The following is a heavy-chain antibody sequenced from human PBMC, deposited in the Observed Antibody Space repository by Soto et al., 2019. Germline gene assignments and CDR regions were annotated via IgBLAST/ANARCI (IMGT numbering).Heavy chain of an antibody. CDR2: IKQDGSDR. J-gene: IGHJ4*02. V-gene: IGHV3-7*01. D-gene: IGHD2-2*01. Sequence: GGSLRLSCAASGFTLSNNWMSWVRQAPGKGLEWVANIKQDGSDRYYVHSVKGRFTISRDNAKNSLYLQMDSLRAEDTAVYYCAREASQCASXWGQGTLVTVSS. CDR3: AREASQCASX. CDR1: GFTLSNNW.